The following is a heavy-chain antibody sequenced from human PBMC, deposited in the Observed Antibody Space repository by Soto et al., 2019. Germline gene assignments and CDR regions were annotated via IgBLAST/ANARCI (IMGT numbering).Heavy chain of an antibody. CDR1: GFPFINYA. V-gene: IGHV3-23*01. J-gene: IGHJ4*02. D-gene: IGHD3-10*01. CDR2: ISGAGSNT. CDR3: AKERLARGIDY. Sequence: GGSLRLCWAAAGFPFINYAMSWVRQAPGKGLDWVSTISGAGSNTYYADSVKGRFSISRDNSKNMAYLEMKNLRAEDTAVYYCAKERLARGIDYWGQGTLVTVSS.